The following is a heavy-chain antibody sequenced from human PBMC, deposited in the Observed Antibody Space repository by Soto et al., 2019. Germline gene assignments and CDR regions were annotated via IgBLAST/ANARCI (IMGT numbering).Heavy chain of an antibody. D-gene: IGHD1-26*01. Sequence: EVQLVESGGGLVQPGGSQRLSCAASGFTFSDHYMDWVRQAPGKGLEWVGRTRNKANSYTTDYAASVKGRFTISRDDSKDSLYLQMNSLKTEDTAIYYCARDSGQGAYFDSWGHGTLATVSS. J-gene: IGHJ4*01. CDR2: TRNKANSYTT. CDR3: ARDSGQGAYFDS. CDR1: GFTFSDHY. V-gene: IGHV3-72*01.